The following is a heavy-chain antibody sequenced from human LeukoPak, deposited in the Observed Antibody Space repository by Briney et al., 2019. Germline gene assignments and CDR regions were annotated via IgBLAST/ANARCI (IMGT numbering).Heavy chain of an antibody. Sequence: PSETLSLTCAVYGGSFSGYYWSWIRQPPGKGLEWIGEINHSGSTNYNPSLKSRVTISVDTSKNQFSLKLSSVTAADTAVYYCARERLRYSYPGGFDYWGQGTLVTVSS. CDR1: GGSFSGYY. D-gene: IGHD5-18*01. V-gene: IGHV4-34*01. J-gene: IGHJ4*02. CDR2: INHSGST. CDR3: ARERLRYSYPGGFDY.